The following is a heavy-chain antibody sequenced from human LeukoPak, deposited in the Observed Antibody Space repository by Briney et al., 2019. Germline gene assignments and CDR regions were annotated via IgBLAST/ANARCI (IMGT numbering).Heavy chain of an antibody. CDR2: ISSSGSTI. CDR1: GFTFSSYE. D-gene: IGHD5-12*01. V-gene: IGHV3-48*03. CDR3: ARGAGSGADYYYYYYYMDV. Sequence: GGSLRLSCAASGFTFSSYEMNWVRQAPGKGLERVSYISSSGSTIYYADSVKGRFTISRDNAKNSLYLQMNSLRAEDTAVYYCARGAGSGADYYYYYYYMDVWGKGTTVTVSS. J-gene: IGHJ6*03.